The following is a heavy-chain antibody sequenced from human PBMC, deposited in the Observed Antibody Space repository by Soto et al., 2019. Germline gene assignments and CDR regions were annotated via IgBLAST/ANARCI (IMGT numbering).Heavy chain of an antibody. J-gene: IGHJ6*03. CDR3: ARHFPTVTTAPHYYYYYYMDV. D-gene: IGHD4-17*01. CDR1: GGSISSYY. V-gene: IGHV4-59*08. Sequence: QVQLQESGPGLVKPSETLSLTCTVSGGSISSYYWSWIRQPPGKGLEWIGYIYYSGSTNYNPSLKSRVTISVDTSKHQFSLKLSSVTAADTAVYYCARHFPTVTTAPHYYYYYYMDVWGKGTTVTVSS. CDR2: IYYSGST.